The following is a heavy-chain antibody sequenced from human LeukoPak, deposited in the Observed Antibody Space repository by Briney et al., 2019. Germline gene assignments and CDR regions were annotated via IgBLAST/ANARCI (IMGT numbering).Heavy chain of an antibody. CDR3: ARGGEVGATYFDY. Sequence: PGGSLRLSCAASGFTFSSYEMNWVRQAPGKGLEWVSYISSSSSTIYYADSVKGRFTISRDNAKNSLYLQMNSLRAEDTAVYYCARGGEVGATYFDYWGQGTLVTVSS. CDR1: GFTFSSYE. D-gene: IGHD1-26*01. V-gene: IGHV3-48*01. J-gene: IGHJ4*02. CDR2: ISSSSSTI.